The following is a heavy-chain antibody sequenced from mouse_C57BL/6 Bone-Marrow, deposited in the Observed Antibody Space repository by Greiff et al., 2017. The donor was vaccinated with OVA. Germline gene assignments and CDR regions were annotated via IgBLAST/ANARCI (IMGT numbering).Heavy chain of an antibody. D-gene: IGHD5-5*01. Sequence: EVMLVESGGDLVKPGGSLKLSCAASGFTFSSYGMSWVRQTPDKRLEWVATISSGGSYTYYPDSVKGRFTISRDNAKNTLYLQMSSLKSEDTAMDYCARPPGTTFYFDYWGQGTTLTVSS. CDR3: ARPPGTTFYFDY. CDR1: GFTFSSYG. J-gene: IGHJ2*01. V-gene: IGHV5-6*01. CDR2: ISSGGSYT.